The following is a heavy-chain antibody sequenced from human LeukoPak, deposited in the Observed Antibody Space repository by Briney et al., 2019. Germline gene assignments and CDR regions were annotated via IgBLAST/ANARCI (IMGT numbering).Heavy chain of an antibody. CDR2: IKQDGSEI. D-gene: IGHD6-19*01. V-gene: IGHV3-7*01. CDR3: ARDSYTSAIDY. CDR1: GFTFSSHW. J-gene: IGHJ4*02. Sequence: GGSLRLSCVASGFTFSSHWMSRVRQAPGKGLEWVATIKQDGSEIYYVDSVKGRFTISRDNAKNSLYLQMSGLRAEDTAVFYCARDSYTSAIDYWGQGTLVTVSS.